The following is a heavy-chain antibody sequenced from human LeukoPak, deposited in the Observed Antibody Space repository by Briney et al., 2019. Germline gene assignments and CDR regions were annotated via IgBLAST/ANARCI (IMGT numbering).Heavy chain of an antibody. J-gene: IGHJ4*02. Sequence: GGSLRLSCAASGFTFSSYWMSWVRQAPGKGLEWVSLTYSGGFTNYADSVKGRFTISRDNSKNTLYLQMNTLRAEDTAVYYCARSPGNYFDYWGQGTLVTVSS. V-gene: IGHV3-53*01. CDR1: GFTFSSYW. CDR3: ARSPGNYFDY. CDR2: TYSGGFT.